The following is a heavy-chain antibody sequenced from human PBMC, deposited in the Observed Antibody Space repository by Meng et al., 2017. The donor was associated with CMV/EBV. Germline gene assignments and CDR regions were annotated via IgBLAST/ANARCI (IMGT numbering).Heavy chain of an antibody. CDR3: ARDLTGTSHPDLGFDY. J-gene: IGHJ4*02. Sequence: GGSLRLSCAASGFTFSSYAMSWVRQAPGKGLEWVSAISGSGGSTYYADSVKGRFTISRDNSKNTLYLQMNSLRAEDTAVYYCARDLTGTSHPDLGFDYWGQGTLVTVSS. CDR1: GFTFSSYA. V-gene: IGHV3-23*01. D-gene: IGHD1-7*01. CDR2: ISGSGGST.